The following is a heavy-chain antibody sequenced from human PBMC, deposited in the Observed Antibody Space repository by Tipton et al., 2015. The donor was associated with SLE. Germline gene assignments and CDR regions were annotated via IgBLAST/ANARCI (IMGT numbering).Heavy chain of an antibody. CDR3: AGQLSYYYGMDV. D-gene: IGHD6-13*01. CDR1: GFTFSSYW. V-gene: IGHV3-NL1*01. CDR2: MYLGGST. Sequence: SLRLSCAASGFTFSSYWMHWARQGPGKGLVWVSVMYLGGSTSYADSVDGRFIISRDNSKNTLYLQMNSLRAEDTAVYYCAGQLSYYYGMDVWGQGTTVTVSS. J-gene: IGHJ6*02.